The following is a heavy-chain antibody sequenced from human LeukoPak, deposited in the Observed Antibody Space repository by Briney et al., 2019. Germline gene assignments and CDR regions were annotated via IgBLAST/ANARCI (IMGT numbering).Heavy chain of an antibody. CDR1: GDPVSSSY. CDR3: ARGVKAET. V-gene: IGHV4-59*02. CDR2: IYYSGSA. J-gene: IGHJ5*02. D-gene: IGHD2-15*01. Sequence: SETLSLTCTVSGDPVSSSYWNWIRQPPGKGLEWIGYIYYSGSANYNPSLKSRVTISVDTSKNQFSLKLSSVTAADTAVYYCARGVKAETWGQGTLVTVSS.